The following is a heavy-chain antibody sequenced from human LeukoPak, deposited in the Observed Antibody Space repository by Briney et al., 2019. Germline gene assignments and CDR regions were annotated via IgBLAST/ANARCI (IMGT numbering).Heavy chain of an antibody. CDR2: IYDSGST. CDR1: GGSISSSSYD. Sequence: SETLSLTCTVSGGSISSSSYDWGWIRQPPGKGLEWIGSIYDSGSTYHNPSLKSRVTISVDTSKNQLSLKLSSVTAADTAVYYCAKHPDYGDYSFDYWGQGTLVTVSS. D-gene: IGHD4-17*01. CDR3: AKHPDYGDYSFDY. V-gene: IGHV4-39*07. J-gene: IGHJ4*02.